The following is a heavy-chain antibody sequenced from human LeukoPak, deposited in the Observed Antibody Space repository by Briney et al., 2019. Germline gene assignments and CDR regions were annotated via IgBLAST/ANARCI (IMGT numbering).Heavy chain of an antibody. V-gene: IGHV4-61*08. CDR1: GGSISSGGYY. D-gene: IGHD4-11*01. CDR3: ARDGSNWSNDYYHGVDV. J-gene: IGHJ6*02. Sequence: SETLSLTCTVSGGSISSGGYYWSWIRQHPGKGLEWIGYIYYSGSTYYNPSPKSRVTISVDTSKNQFSLRLSSVTAADTAVYYCARDGSNWSNDYYHGVDVWGQGTTVTVSS. CDR2: IYYSGST.